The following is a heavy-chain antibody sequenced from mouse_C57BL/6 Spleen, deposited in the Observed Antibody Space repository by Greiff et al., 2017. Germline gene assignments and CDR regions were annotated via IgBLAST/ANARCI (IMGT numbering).Heavy chain of an antibody. Sequence: EVQVVESGGGLVKPGGSLKLSCAASGFTFSDYGMHWVRQAPEKGLEWVAYISSGSSTIYYADTVKGRFTISRDNAKNTLFLQMTSLRSEDTAMYYCARLTGTGWYFDVWGTGTTVTVSS. J-gene: IGHJ1*03. D-gene: IGHD4-1*01. CDR1: GFTFSDYG. CDR3: ARLTGTGWYFDV. V-gene: IGHV5-17*01. CDR2: ISSGSSTI.